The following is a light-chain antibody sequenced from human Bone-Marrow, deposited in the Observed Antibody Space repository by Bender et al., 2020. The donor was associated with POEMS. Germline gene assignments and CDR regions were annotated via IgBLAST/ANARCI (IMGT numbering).Light chain of an antibody. Sequence: SHELTQSPSVSVSPGQTTRITCSGDALPKQYVYWYQQKTGQAPVVAIIKDDERPSGVPARFSGSSSETTAALTITGVQAEDEADYYCQSADISGTFVVFGGGTKLTVL. CDR3: QSADISGTFVV. V-gene: IGLV3-25*03. CDR2: KDD. J-gene: IGLJ2*01. CDR1: ALPKQY.